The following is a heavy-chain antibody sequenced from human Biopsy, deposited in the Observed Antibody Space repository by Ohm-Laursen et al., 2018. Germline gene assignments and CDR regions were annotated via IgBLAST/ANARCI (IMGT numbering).Heavy chain of an antibody. CDR3: ARTPGVAVAGRFFDL. D-gene: IGHD6-19*01. CDR1: GGSVADYF. Sequence: SETLSFTCSVSGGSVADYFWNWIRQPAGKGLEWIVRIYSTGRSSAYHPSFQSRVTMSLDTAKKQLSLKLNSVTAADTAVYYCARTPGVAVAGRFFDLWGRGTLVTVSS. J-gene: IGHJ2*01. V-gene: IGHV4-4*07. CDR2: IYSTGRSS.